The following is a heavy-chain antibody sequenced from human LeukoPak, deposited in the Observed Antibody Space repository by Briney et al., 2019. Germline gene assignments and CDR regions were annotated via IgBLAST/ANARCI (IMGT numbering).Heavy chain of an antibody. CDR1: GYTFTSYG. V-gene: IGHV1-18*01. CDR2: ISAYNGNT. Sequence: ASVKVSCKASGYTFTSYGISWVRQAPGQGLEWMGWISAYNGNTNYAQKLQGRVTMTTDTSTSTAYMELRSLRSDDTAVYYCFTTMIRGVIITRDYWGQGTLVTVSS. J-gene: IGHJ4*02. D-gene: IGHD3-10*01. CDR3: FTTMIRGVIITRDY.